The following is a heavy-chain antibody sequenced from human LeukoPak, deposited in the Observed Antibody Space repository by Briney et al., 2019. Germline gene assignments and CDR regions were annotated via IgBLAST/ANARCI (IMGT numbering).Heavy chain of an antibody. CDR2: IYTSGST. CDR3: ARESLSYCGGDCSHFDY. CDR1: GGSISSGSYY. J-gene: IGHJ4*02. V-gene: IGHV4-61*02. Sequence: SETLSLTCTVSGGSISSGSYYWSWLRQPAGKGLEWIGRIYTSGSTHYNPSLKSRVTISVDTSKNQFSLKLSSVTAADTAVYYCARESLSYCGGDCSHFDYWGQGTLVTVSS. D-gene: IGHD2-21*01.